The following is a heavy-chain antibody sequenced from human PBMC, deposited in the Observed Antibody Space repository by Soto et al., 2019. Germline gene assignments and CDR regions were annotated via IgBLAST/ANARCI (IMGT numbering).Heavy chain of an antibody. J-gene: IGHJ6*02. D-gene: IGHD6-19*01. CDR3: ARDRFVAGTYYYYYGMDV. Sequence: ASVKVSCKASGYTFTSYGISWVRQAPGQGLEWMGWISAYNGNTNYAQKLQGRVTMTTDTSTSTAYMELRSLRPDDTAVYYCARDRFVAGTYYYYYGMDVWAQRTTVTVSS. V-gene: IGHV1-18*01. CDR2: ISAYNGNT. CDR1: GYTFTSYG.